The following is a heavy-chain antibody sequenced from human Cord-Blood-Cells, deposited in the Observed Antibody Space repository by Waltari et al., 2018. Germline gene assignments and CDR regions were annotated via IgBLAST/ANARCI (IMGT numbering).Heavy chain of an antibody. V-gene: IGHV3-33*01. CDR1: GFTFSSYG. CDR2: IWYDGSKK. D-gene: IGHD3-22*01. Sequence: QVQLVESGGGVVQPGRSLRLSCAASGFTFSSYGMHWVRQAPGKGLEWVAVIWYDGSKKYYADSVKGRFTISRDNSKNTLYLQMNSLRAEDTAVYYCARDSAYYYDSSGDAFDIWGQGTMVTVSS. J-gene: IGHJ3*02. CDR3: ARDSAYYYDSSGDAFDI.